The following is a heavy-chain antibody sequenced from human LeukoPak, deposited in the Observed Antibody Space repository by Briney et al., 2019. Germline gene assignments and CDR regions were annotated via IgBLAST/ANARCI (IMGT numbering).Heavy chain of an antibody. J-gene: IGHJ4*02. CDR1: GYTFTGYY. Sequence: VASVKVSCKASGYTFTGYYMHWVRQAPGQGLEWMGWINPNSGGTNYAQKFQGRVTMTRDTSISTAYVELSRLRSDDTAVYYCARDYYDSSGYYVYDYWGQGTLVTVSS. CDR2: INPNSGGT. V-gene: IGHV1-2*02. D-gene: IGHD3-22*01. CDR3: ARDYYDSSGYYVYDY.